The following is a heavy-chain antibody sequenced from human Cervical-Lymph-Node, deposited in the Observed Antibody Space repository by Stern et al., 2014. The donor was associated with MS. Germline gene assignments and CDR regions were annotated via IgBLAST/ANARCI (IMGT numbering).Heavy chain of an antibody. J-gene: IGHJ5*02. CDR1: GYIFASYY. V-gene: IGHV5-10-1*03. CDR3: ARQPRGGIDRNWFDM. D-gene: IGHD1-14*01. Sequence: EVQLVQSGAEVKKPGESLRISCKGSGYIFASYYISWVRPLPGKGLEWMGRIDPFDSQNNYSPSFQGHVSISVDKSITTAYLQWSSLKASDTAMYYCARQPRGGIDRNWFDMWGQGTLVTVSS. CDR2: IDPFDSQN.